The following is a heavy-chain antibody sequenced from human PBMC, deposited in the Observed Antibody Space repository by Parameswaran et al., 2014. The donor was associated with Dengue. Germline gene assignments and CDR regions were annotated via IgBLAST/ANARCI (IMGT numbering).Heavy chain of an antibody. CDR2: IIPIFGTA. CDR3: ASGRAHYELRTRYYYYYGMDV. J-gene: IGHJ6*02. Sequence: WVRQAPGQGLEWMGGIIPIFGTANYAQKFQGRVTITADESTSTAYMELSSLRSEDTAVYYCASGRAHYELRTRYYYYYGMDVWGQGTTVTVSS. V-gene: IGHV1-69*01. D-gene: IGHD1-7*01.